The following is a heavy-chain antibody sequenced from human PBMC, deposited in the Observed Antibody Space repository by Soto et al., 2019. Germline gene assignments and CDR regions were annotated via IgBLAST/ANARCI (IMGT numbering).Heavy chain of an antibody. CDR2: IYYSGST. V-gene: IGHV4-59*01. CDR3: ARGSRDGYKFDY. Sequence: SETLSLTCTVSGGSISSYYWIWIRQPPGKGLEWIGYIYYSGSTNYNPSLKSRVTISVDTSKNQFSLKLSSVTAADTAVYYCARGSRDGYKFDYWGQGTLVTVSS. CDR1: GGSISSYY. D-gene: IGHD5-12*01. J-gene: IGHJ4*02.